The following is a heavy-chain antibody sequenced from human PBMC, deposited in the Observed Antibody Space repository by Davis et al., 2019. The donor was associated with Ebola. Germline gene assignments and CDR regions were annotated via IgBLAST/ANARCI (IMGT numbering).Heavy chain of an antibody. CDR1: RFTVSSNY. CDR3: ARVKVDCSSTSCHNYYYYGMDV. CDR2: IKQDGSEK. V-gene: IGHV3-7*01. D-gene: IGHD2-2*01. J-gene: IGHJ6*02. Sequence: GESLKISCAASRFTVSSNYMSWVRQAPGKGLEWVANIKQDGSEKYYVDSVKGRFTISRDNAKNSLYLQMNSLRAEDTAVYYCARVKVDCSSTSCHNYYYYGMDVWGQGTTVTVSS.